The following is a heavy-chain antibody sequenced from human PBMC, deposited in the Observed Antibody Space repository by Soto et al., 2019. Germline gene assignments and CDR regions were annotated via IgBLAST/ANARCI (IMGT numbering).Heavy chain of an antibody. Sequence: QVQMVESGGGLVKPGGSLRLSCAASGFTFSDYYMSWIRQAPGKGLEWVSYISSSSSYTNYADSVKGRFTISRDNAKNSLYLQMNSLRAEDTAVYYCARDLGTNAFDIWGQGTMVTVSS. D-gene: IGHD1-26*01. CDR2: ISSSSSYT. CDR3: ARDLGTNAFDI. CDR1: GFTFSDYY. V-gene: IGHV3-11*05. J-gene: IGHJ3*02.